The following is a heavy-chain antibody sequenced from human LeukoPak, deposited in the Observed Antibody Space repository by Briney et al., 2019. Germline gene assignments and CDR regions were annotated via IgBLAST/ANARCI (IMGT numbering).Heavy chain of an antibody. D-gene: IGHD4-17*01. J-gene: IGHJ4*02. CDR3: ARGPTTVTTFGGSRPDFDY. Sequence: SETLSLTCTVSGGSISSYYWSWIRQPAGKGLEWIGRIYTSGSTNYNPSLKSRVTMSVDTSKNQLSLKLSSATAADTAVYYCARGPTTVTTFGGSRPDFDYWGQGTLVTVSS. CDR2: IYTSGST. CDR1: GGSISSYY. V-gene: IGHV4-4*07.